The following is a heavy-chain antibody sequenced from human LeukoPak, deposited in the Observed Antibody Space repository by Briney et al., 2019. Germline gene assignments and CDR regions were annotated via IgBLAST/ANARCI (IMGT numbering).Heavy chain of an antibody. V-gene: IGHV3-30*14. D-gene: IGHD2-15*01. J-gene: IGHJ5*02. CDR1: GFTFSSYA. CDR2: ISYDGSNK. CDR3: ARDYCSGGSCYSWFDP. Sequence: PGRSLRLSCAASGFTFSSYAMHWVRQAPGKGLERVAVISYDGSNKYYADSVKGRFTISRDNSKNTLYLQMNSLRAEDTAVYYCARDYCSGGSCYSWFDPWGQGTLVTVSS.